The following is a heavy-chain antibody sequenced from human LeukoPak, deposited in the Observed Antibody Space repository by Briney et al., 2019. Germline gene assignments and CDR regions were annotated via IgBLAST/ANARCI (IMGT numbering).Heavy chain of an antibody. Sequence: GGSLRLSCAASGFTFSSYAMHWVRQAPGKGLEWVAVISYDGSNKYYADSVKGRFTISRDNSKNTLYLQMNSLRAEDTAVYYCARDLSSSWYGPASDYWGQGTLVTVSP. CDR3: ARDLSSSWYGPASDY. CDR2: ISYDGSNK. D-gene: IGHD6-13*01. V-gene: IGHV3-30-3*01. J-gene: IGHJ4*02. CDR1: GFTFSSYA.